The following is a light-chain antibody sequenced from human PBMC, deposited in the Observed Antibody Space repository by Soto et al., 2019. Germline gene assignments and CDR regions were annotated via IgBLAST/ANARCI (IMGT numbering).Light chain of an antibody. CDR1: QSVSSY. V-gene: IGKV3-11*01. CDR2: DAS. J-gene: IGKJ4*01. CDR3: QQRGNWPPT. Sequence: EIVLTQSPATLSLSPGERVTLSCRASQSVSSYLAWYQQKPGQAPRLLIYDASNRATGIPARFSGSGSGTDFTLTISSLEPEDFAVYYCQQRGNWPPTFGGGTKVEIK.